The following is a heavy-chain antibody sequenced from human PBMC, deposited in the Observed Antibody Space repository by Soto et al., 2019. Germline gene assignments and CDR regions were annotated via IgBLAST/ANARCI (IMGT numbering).Heavy chain of an antibody. CDR1: GFTFTSSA. J-gene: IGHJ4*02. CDR2: IVVGSGNT. D-gene: IGHD3-22*01. V-gene: IGHV1-58*01. Sequence: SVKVSCKASGFTFTSSAVQWVRQARGQRLEWIGWIVVGSGNTNYAQKFQERVTITRDMSTSTAYMELSSLRSEDTAVYYCAAAMDSSGYYLDYWGQGTLVTVSS. CDR3: AAAMDSSGYYLDY.